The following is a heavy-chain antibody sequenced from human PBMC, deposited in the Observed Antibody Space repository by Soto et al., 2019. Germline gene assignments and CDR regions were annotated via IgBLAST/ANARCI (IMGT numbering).Heavy chain of an antibody. Sequence: QVQLVQSGAEVKKPGSSVKVSCKASGGTCSSYAISWVRQAPGQGLEWMGGIIPISDTTNYAQKFQGRVTITADESTSRAYMELSSLRSEDTAVYYCARSQGSSTSLEIYYYYCYGMDVWGQGTTVTVSS. CDR1: GGTCSSYA. J-gene: IGHJ6*02. D-gene: IGHD2-2*01. CDR3: ARSQGSSTSLEIYYYYCYGMDV. V-gene: IGHV1-69*01. CDR2: IIPISDTT.